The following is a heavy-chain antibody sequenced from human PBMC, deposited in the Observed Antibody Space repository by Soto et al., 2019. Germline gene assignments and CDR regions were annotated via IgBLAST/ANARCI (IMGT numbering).Heavy chain of an antibody. Sequence: PSETLSLTCTVSGGSISSYYWSWIRQPPGKGLEWIGYIYYSGSTNYNPSLKSRVTISVDTSKNQFSLKLSSVTAADTAVYYCARHDPPMVTGQMASVRGKGTTVTVSS. V-gene: IGHV4-59*08. CDR2: IYYSGST. D-gene: IGHD5-18*01. CDR3: ARHDPPMVTGQMASV. J-gene: IGHJ6*04. CDR1: GGSISSYY.